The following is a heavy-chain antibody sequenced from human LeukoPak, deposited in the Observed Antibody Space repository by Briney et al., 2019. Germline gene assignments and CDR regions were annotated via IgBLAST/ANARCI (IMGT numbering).Heavy chain of an antibody. D-gene: IGHD2-2*01. CDR3: AKGQYCSSTSCPDYYYGMDV. V-gene: IGHV3-23*01. Sequence: GRSLRLSCAASGFTFSSYAMSWVRQAPGKGLEWVSAISGSGGSTYYADSVKGRFTISRDNSKNTLYLQMNSLRAEDTAVYYCAKGQYCSSTSCPDYYYGMDVWGQGTTVTVSS. J-gene: IGHJ6*02. CDR2: ISGSGGST. CDR1: GFTFSSYA.